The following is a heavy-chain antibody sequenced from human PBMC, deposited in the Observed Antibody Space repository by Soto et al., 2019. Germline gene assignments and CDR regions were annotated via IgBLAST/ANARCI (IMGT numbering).Heavy chain of an antibody. CDR1: YGAIISDY. CDR2: IYSSGIT. V-gene: IGHV4-59*01. D-gene: IGHD4-4*01. CDR3: ARAYSSLSWFDP. Sequence: LELMPVTSSVAYGAIISDYWSCIRQPPGKGLEWIGYIYSSGITKYNPALKSRVTISADTSKNQFSLKLGSVTAADTAFYYCARAYSSLSWFDPWGQRTLVTVSS. J-gene: IGHJ5*02.